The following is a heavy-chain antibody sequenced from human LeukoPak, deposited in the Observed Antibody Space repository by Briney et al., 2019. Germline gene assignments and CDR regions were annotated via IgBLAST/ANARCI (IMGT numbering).Heavy chain of an antibody. D-gene: IGHD3-10*01. CDR1: GFTFDDYA. J-gene: IGHJ5*02. CDR2: ISWNSGSI. Sequence: GGSLRLSCAASGFTFDDYAMHWVRQAPGPGLDLVSGISWNSGSIVYADSVKGRFTTSRVDANNSLYLQMNSLMAEDNALYYCAKGPYGSGSFNWFDPWGQGTLVTVSS. V-gene: IGHV3-9*01. CDR3: AKGPYGSGSFNWFDP.